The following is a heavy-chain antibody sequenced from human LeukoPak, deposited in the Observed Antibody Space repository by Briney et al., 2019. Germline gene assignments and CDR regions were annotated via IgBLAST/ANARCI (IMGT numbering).Heavy chain of an antibody. CDR3: AREYYYDSSGYYYGMDV. J-gene: IGHJ6*02. V-gene: IGHV3-21*01. CDR1: GFTFSSYS. Sequence: GGSLRLSCAASGFTFSSYSVNWVRQAPGKGLEWVSSISSSSSYIYYADSVKGRFTISRDNAKNSLYLQMNSLRAEDTAVYYCAREYYYDSSGYYYGMDVWGQGTTVTVSS. CDR2: ISSSSSYI. D-gene: IGHD3-22*01.